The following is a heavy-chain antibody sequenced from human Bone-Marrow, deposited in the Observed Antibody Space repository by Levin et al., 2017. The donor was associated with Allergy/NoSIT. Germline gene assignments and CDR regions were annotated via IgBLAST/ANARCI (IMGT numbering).Heavy chain of an antibody. D-gene: IGHD4/OR15-4a*01. CDR2: INPNTGDT. CDR3: ATALIPPSCYGALCYIKPFDS. Sequence: ASVKVSCKASGYTFTGHYVNWVRQAPGQGLEWVGRINPNTGDTNFAQRFLGRLILTSDTSIGTAYMELRRLRSDDTAIYYCATALIPPSCYGALCYIKPFDSWGQGTLLTVSP. V-gene: IGHV1-2*06. J-gene: IGHJ4*02. CDR1: GYTFTGHY.